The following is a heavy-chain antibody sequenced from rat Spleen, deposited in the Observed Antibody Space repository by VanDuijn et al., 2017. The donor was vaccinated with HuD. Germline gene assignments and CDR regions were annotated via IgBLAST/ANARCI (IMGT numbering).Heavy chain of an antibody. V-gene: IGHV5-29*01. Sequence: EVQLVESGGGLVQPGNSLKLSCAASGFTFSDYGVAWVRQAPTTGLEWVATISYGDSSGHSGTYYRDSVRGRFTISRDDEKTTLYLQMDSLRSEDTATYYCARHATVVYYYVMDAWGQGASVTVSS. J-gene: IGHJ4*01. CDR2: ISYGDSSGHSGT. D-gene: IGHD1-1*01. CDR3: ARHATVVYYYVMDA. CDR1: GFTFSDYG.